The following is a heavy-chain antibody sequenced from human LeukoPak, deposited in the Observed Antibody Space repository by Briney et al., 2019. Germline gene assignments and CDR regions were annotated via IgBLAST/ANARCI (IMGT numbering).Heavy chain of an antibody. V-gene: IGHV3-33*01. Sequence: GGSLRLSCAASGFTFSSYGMHWVRQAPGKGLEWVAVIWYDGSNKYYADSVKGRFTIARDNAKNSLYLQMNSLRAEDTAVYYCAREGSGGSCSKLDSWGEGTLITVSS. CDR1: GFTFSSYG. CDR3: AREGSGGSCSKLDS. CDR2: IWYDGSNK. J-gene: IGHJ4*02. D-gene: IGHD2-15*01.